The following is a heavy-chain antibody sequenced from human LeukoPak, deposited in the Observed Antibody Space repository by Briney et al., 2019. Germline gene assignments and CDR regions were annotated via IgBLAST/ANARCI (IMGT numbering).Heavy chain of an antibody. CDR1: GRSISNSYYY. D-gene: IGHD1-26*01. CDR3: AKRSTKDSGFDF. CDR2: IYDSGNT. V-gene: IGHV4-39*01. J-gene: IGHJ4*02. Sequence: SETLSLTCTVSGRSISNSYYYWNWLRQPPGEGLGWIGTIYDSGNTYYNPSLRGRVTISLDTPKSQFSLHLSSVTAADTAVYYCAKRSTKDSGFDFWGQGTLVTVSS.